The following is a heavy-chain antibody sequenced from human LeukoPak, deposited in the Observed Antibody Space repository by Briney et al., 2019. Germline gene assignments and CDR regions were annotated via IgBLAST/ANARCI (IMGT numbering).Heavy chain of an antibody. CDR3: ASDIVATSGDF. J-gene: IGHJ4*02. CDR2: ITSAGRAI. V-gene: IGHV3-11*01. Sequence: GGSLRLSCAASGFTFSDFYMSWIRQAPGKGLEWVSYITSAGRAIYYADPVQGRFTISRDNARNPLYLQMNGLRAEDTAVYYCASDIVATSGDFWGQGTLVTVSS. D-gene: IGHD5-12*01. CDR1: GFTFSDFY.